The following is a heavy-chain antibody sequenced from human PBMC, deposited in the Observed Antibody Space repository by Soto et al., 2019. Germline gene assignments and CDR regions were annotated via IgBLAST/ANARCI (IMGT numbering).Heavy chain of an antibody. V-gene: IGHV4-31*03. CDR2: IYYSGST. J-gene: IGHJ6*02. D-gene: IGHD2-2*01. Sequence: SETLSLTCTVSGGSISSGGYYWSWIRQHPGKGLEWIGYIYYSGSTYYNPSLKRRVTISVDTSKNQFSLKLSSVTAADTAVYYCARESTAAAHPHYYYYYGMDVWGQGTTVTV. CDR1: GGSISSGGYY. CDR3: ARESTAAAHPHYYYYYGMDV.